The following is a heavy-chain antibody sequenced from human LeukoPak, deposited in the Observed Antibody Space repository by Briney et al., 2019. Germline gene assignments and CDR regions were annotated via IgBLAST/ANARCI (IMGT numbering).Heavy chain of an antibody. CDR1: GGSISSGDYY. D-gene: IGHD3-22*01. CDR3: ARVRDRSLNNWFDP. CDR2: IYYSGST. J-gene: IGHJ5*02. V-gene: IGHV4-30-4*08. Sequence: SQTLSLTCTVSGGSISSGDYYWSWIRQPPGKGLEWIGYIYYSGSTYYNPSLKSRVTISVDTSKNQFSLNLSSVTAADTAVYYCARVRDRSLNNWFDPWGQGTLVTVSS.